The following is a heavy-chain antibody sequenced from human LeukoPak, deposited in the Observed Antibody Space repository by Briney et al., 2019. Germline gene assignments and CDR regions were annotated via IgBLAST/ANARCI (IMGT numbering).Heavy chain of an antibody. CDR1: GGSFSGYY. V-gene: IGHV4-34*01. CDR3: AGKPMYYDFWSGYYWGYFQH. J-gene: IGHJ1*01. CDR2: INHSGST. Sequence: PSETLSLTCAVYGGSFSGYYWSWIRQPLGKGLEWIGEINHSGSTNYNPSLKSRVTISVDTSKNQFSLKLSSVTAADTAVYYCAGKPMYYDFWSGYYWGYFQHWGQGTLVTVSS. D-gene: IGHD3-3*01.